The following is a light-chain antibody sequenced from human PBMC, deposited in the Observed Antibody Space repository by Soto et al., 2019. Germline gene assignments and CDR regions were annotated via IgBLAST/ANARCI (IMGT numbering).Light chain of an antibody. Sequence: DIRMTQSPSSLSASVGDRVTITCQASQDISNYLNWYQQKPGKAPKLLIYDASNLETGVPSGFSGSGSGTDFSFTISSLQPEDIATYYCQQYDDLPFTFGPGTKVDIK. J-gene: IGKJ3*01. CDR1: QDISNY. CDR3: QQYDDLPFT. V-gene: IGKV1-33*01. CDR2: DAS.